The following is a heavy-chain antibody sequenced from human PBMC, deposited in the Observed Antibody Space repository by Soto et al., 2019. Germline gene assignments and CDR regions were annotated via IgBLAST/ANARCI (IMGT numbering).Heavy chain of an antibody. D-gene: IGHD6-19*01. CDR1: GGSISSYY. V-gene: IGHV4-59*08. CDR2: IYYSGST. Sequence: SETLSLTCTVSGGSISSYYWSWIRQPPGKGLEWIGYIYYSGSTNYNPSLKSRVTISVDTSKNQFSLKLSSVTAADTAVYYCASLYSSGWFDYWGQGTLVTVS. CDR3: ASLYSSGWFDY. J-gene: IGHJ4*02.